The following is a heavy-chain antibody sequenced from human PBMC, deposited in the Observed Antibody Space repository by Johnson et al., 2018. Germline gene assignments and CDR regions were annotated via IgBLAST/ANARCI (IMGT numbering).Heavy chain of an antibody. J-gene: IGHJ6*02. CDR2: TRNKVNSYTT. D-gene: IGHD2-8*01. V-gene: IGHV3-72*01. CDR3: ELLLAVLKPVHYYDYDGMDV. CDR1: GFTFSDHY. Sequence: VQLVQSGGGLVQPGGSLRLSCAASGFTFSDHYMDWVRQAPGKGLEWVGRTRNKVNSYTTEYAASVKGRFTFSRDDSKNSLYLQMNSLKTEDTAVYYCELLLAVLKPVHYYDYDGMDVWGQGSTVTVSS.